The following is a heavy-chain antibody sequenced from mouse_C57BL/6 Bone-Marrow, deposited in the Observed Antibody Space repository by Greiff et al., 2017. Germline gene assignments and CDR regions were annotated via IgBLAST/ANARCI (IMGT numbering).Heavy chain of an antibody. J-gene: IGHJ3*01. Sequence: EVKLMESGGGLVQPGESLKLSCESNEYEFPSHDMSWVRKTPEKRLELVAAINSDGGSTYYPDTMERRFIISRDNTKKTLYLQMSSLRSEDTALYYCARFYDYDVRAWFAYWGQGTLVTVSA. D-gene: IGHD2-4*01. CDR1: EYEFPSHD. CDR3: ARFYDYDVRAWFAY. CDR2: INSDGGST. V-gene: IGHV5-2*01.